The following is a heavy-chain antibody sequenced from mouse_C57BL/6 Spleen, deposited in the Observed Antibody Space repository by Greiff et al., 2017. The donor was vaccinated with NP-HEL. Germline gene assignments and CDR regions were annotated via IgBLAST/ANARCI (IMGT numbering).Heavy chain of an antibody. CDR2: IDPEDGDT. Sequence: VQLQQSGAELVKPGASVKLSCTASGFTIKDYYMHWVKQRTEQGLEWIGRIDPEDGDTKYAPKFQGKATITADTSSNTAYLQLSSLTSEDTAVYYCAKYYGSSDGYFDVWGTGTTVTVSS. D-gene: IGHD1-1*01. CDR1: GFTIKDYY. J-gene: IGHJ1*03. CDR3: AKYYGSSDGYFDV. V-gene: IGHV14-2*01.